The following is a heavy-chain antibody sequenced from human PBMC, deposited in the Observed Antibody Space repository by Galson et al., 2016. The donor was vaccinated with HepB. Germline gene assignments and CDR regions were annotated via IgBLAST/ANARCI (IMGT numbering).Heavy chain of an antibody. Sequence: SLRLSCAASGFTFSTYWMAWVRHTPSKGLEWVANIKQDGSEKYYVGSVKGRFTISRDNAKNSLFLQMSSLRADDTAVYYCARRHEYCPPVGCSVDYWGQGTLVSVSS. D-gene: IGHD2/OR15-2a*01. V-gene: IGHV3-7*01. CDR3: ARRHEYCPPVGCSVDY. CDR2: IKQDGSEK. J-gene: IGHJ4*02. CDR1: GFTFSTYW.